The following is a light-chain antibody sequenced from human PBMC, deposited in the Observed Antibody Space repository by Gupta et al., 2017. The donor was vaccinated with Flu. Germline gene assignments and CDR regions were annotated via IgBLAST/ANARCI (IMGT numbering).Light chain of an antibody. V-gene: IGKV1-39*01. J-gene: IGKJ2*01. CDR3: QQRLNTRFT. Sequence: DIQMTQSPSSLSASVGDRVTITCRESQRISTYLNWYQHKPGEAPKLMISSASSLQSGVPSRFSGSGSGTDFTLTINSLQPEDFATYYCQQRLNTRFTFGQGTKLEIK. CDR2: SAS. CDR1: QRISTY.